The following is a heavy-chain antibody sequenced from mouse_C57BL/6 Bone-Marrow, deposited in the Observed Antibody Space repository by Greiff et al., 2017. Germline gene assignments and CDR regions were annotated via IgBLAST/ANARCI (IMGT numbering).Heavy chain of an antibody. V-gene: IGHV14-4*01. D-gene: IGHD4-1*01. Sequence: EVQLQQSGAELVRPGASVKLSCTASGFNIKDDYMHWVKQRPEQGLEWIGWIDPENGDTEYASKFQGKATITADTSSNTAYLQLSSLTSEDTAVYYCTTWGNWDYFDYWGQGTTLTVSS. CDR1: GFNIKDDY. CDR3: TTWGNWDYFDY. J-gene: IGHJ2*01. CDR2: IDPENGDT.